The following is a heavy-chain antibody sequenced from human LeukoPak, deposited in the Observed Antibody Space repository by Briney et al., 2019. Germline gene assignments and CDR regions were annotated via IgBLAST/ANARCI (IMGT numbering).Heavy chain of an antibody. Sequence: SLRLSCAASGFTFDDYAMHWVRQAPGKGLEWVSGISWNSGSIGYADSVKGRFTISRDNAKNSLYLQMNSLRAEDTALYYCAKALTTVTTGADYWGQGTLVTVSS. CDR1: GFTFDDYA. V-gene: IGHV3-9*01. CDR3: AKALTTVTTGADY. D-gene: IGHD4-17*01. J-gene: IGHJ4*02. CDR2: ISWNSGSI.